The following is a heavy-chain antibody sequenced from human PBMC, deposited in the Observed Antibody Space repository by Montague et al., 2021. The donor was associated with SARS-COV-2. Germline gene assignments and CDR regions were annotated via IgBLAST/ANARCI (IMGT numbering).Heavy chain of an antibody. D-gene: IGHD2-15*01. CDR2: ISSSGSTI. V-gene: IGHV3-48*03. CDR3: AATSGDIVVEVAAYYGMDV. CDR1: GFTFSSYA. Sequence: SLRLSCAASGFTFSSYAMHWVRQAPGKGLEWVSYISSSGSTIYYADSVKGRFTISRDNAKNSLYLQMDSPRAEDTAVYYCAATSGDIVVEVAAYYGMDVWGQGTTVTVSS. J-gene: IGHJ6*02.